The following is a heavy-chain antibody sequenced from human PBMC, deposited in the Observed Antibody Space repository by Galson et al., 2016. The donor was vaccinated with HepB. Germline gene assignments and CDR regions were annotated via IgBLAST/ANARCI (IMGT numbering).Heavy chain of an antibody. CDR2: IDDSGNT. D-gene: IGHD2-2*02. V-gene: IGHV4-59*08. J-gene: IGHJ2*01. CDR3: ARRGFCSRTSCYTGGWYFDL. Sequence: SETLSLTCIVSGDSISPYHWSWIRQPPGKGLDWIGSIDDSGNTNYNPSLQSRVTTSVDPSKNHFSLKLTSVTAADTAVYYCARRGFCSRTSCYTGGWYFDLWGRGTLVTVSS. CDR1: GDSISPYH.